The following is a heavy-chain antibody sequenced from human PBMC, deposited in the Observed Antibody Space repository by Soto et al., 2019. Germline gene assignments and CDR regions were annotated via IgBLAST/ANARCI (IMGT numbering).Heavy chain of an antibody. V-gene: IGHV3-23*01. CDR1: GFTFSAYV. J-gene: IGHJ4*02. Sequence: EGSLRLSCAASGFTFSAYVMSWVRQAPGKGLEWVSSITSSGGGTYYADSVKGRFTVSRDNSKNTVYSQMNSLRDEDTAVYYCAKLTAAWGQGTLVTVSS. D-gene: IGHD6-13*01. CDR2: ITSSGGGT. CDR3: AKLTAA.